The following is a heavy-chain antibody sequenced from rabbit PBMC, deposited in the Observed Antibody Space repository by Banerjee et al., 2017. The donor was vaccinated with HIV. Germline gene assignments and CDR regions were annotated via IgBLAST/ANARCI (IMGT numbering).Heavy chain of an antibody. CDR1: GFSFSSSYW. CDR3: ARVEYAGYAGYGYFDL. CDR2: IYTSSGST. J-gene: IGHJ4*01. V-gene: IGHV1S45*01. Sequence: QQQLVESGGGLVKPGASLTITCKASGFSFSSSYWICWVRQAPWKGLEWIGCIYTSSGSTGDASWAKGRFTISKPSSTTVTLQMTSLTAADTSTYFCARVEYAGYAGYGYFDLWGPGPLVT. D-gene: IGHD8-1*01.